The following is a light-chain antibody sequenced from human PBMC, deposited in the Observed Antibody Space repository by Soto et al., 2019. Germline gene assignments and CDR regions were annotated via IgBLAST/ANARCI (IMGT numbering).Light chain of an antibody. V-gene: IGLV2-23*02. J-gene: IGLJ1*01. CDR1: SSDVGSYNL. Sequence: QSALTQPASVSGSPGQSITISCTGTSSDVGSYNLVSWYQQHPGKAPKLMIYEVSKRPSGVSNRFSGSKSGNTASLTISGLQAEDEADYYCCSYAGSSTFLYVFGPGNKVTVL. CDR3: CSYAGSSTFLYV. CDR2: EVS.